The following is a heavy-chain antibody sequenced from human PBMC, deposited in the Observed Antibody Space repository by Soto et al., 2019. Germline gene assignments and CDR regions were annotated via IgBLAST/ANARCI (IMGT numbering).Heavy chain of an antibody. D-gene: IGHD1-1*01. Sequence: ASVKVSCKASGYTFTSYAMHWVRQAPGQRLEWMGWINAGNGNTKYSQKFQGRVTITRDTSASTAYMELSSLRSEDTAVYYCARESTTGPEARPHFDYGGQGTLVTVSS. CDR3: ARESTTGPEARPHFDY. CDR2: INAGNGNT. V-gene: IGHV1-3*01. J-gene: IGHJ4*02. CDR1: GYTFTSYA.